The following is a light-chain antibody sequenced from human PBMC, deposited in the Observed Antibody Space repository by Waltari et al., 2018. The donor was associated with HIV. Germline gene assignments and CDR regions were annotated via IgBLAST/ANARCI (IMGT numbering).Light chain of an antibody. V-gene: IGKV1-39*01. CDR2: TTS. Sequence: DIQMTQSPSSLSASVGERVTITCRASQSISNNLNWYQQKPGKAPKLLIYTTSSLQSGVPSRFSGSGSGTDFTLTISSLQPEDFATYYCQQSYSSITFGQGTRLEIK. CDR1: QSISNN. J-gene: IGKJ5*01. CDR3: QQSYSSIT.